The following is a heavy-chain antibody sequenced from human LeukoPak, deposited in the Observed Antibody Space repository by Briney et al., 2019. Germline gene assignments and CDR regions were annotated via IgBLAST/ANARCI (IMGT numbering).Heavy chain of an antibody. D-gene: IGHD6-19*01. J-gene: IGHJ4*02. CDR1: GGTFSSYA. Sequence: GASVKVSCKASGGTFSSYAISWVRQAPGQGLEWMGRIIPILGIANYAQKFQGRVTITADKSTSTAYMELSSLRSEDTAVYYCAKDPSIAVAGTFDYWGQGTLVTVSS. CDR2: IIPILGIA. V-gene: IGHV1-69*04. CDR3: AKDPSIAVAGTFDY.